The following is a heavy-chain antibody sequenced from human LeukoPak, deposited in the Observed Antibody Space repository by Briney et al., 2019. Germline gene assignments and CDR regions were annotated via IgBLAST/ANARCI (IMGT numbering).Heavy chain of an antibody. CDR2: ISGSGGST. D-gene: IGHD3-22*01. Sequence: GGSLRPSCAASGFTFSSYAMSWVRQAPGKGLEWVSAISGSGGSTYYADSVKGRFTISRDNSKNTQYLQMNSLRAEDTAVYYCARTMIVVDHLAAFDIWGQGTMVTVSS. CDR1: GFTFSSYA. J-gene: IGHJ3*02. CDR3: ARTMIVVDHLAAFDI. V-gene: IGHV3-23*01.